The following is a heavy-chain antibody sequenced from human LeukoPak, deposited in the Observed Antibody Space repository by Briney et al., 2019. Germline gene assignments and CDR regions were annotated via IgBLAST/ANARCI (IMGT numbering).Heavy chain of an antibody. CDR3: TTDRYCSGGGCLVYYYYYVDV. CDR1: GFTFSNAW. D-gene: IGHD2-15*01. V-gene: IGHV3-15*01. Sequence: GGSLRLSCAASGFTFSNAWMSWVRQAPGKGLEWVGRIKSKTDGGTTDYAAPVKGRFTISRDDSKNTLYLQMNSLKTEDTAVYYCTTDRYCSGGGCLVYYYYYVDVWGKGTTVTVSS. J-gene: IGHJ6*03. CDR2: IKSKTDGGTT.